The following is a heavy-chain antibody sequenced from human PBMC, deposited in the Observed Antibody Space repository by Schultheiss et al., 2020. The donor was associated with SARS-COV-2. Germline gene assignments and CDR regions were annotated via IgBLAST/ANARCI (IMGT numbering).Heavy chain of an antibody. V-gene: IGHV4-34*01. CDR3: ARGLRRGFDY. CDR2: INHSGST. J-gene: IGHJ4*02. Sequence: SETLSLTCAVYGGSFSGYYWSWIRQPPGKGLEWIGEINHSGSTNYNPSLKSRVTISVDTSKNQFSLQLNSVTPEDTAVYYCARGLRRGFDYWGQGTLVTVSS. CDR1: GGSFSGYY. D-gene: IGHD5-12*01.